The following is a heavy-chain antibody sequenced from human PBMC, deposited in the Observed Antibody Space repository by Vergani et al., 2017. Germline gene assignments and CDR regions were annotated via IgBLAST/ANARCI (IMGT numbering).Heavy chain of an antibody. Sequence: QVQLQQWGAGLLKPSETLSLTCAVYGGSFSGYYWSWIRQPPGNGLEWIGEINHSGSTNYNPSLKSRVTISVDTSKNQFSLKLSSVTAADTAVYYCARGTQYCSSTSCYTSPFDYWGQGTLVTVSS. D-gene: IGHD2-2*02. J-gene: IGHJ4*02. CDR3: ARGTQYCSSTSCYTSPFDY. V-gene: IGHV4-34*01. CDR1: GGSFSGYY. CDR2: INHSGST.